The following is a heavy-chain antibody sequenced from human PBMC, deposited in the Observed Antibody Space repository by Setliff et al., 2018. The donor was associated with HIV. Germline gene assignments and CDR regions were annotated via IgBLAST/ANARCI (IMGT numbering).Heavy chain of an antibody. CDR2: ISSSSSTI. V-gene: IGHV3-48*04. CDR3: AREYCNSTSCYGYSGDY. J-gene: IGHJ4*02. CDR1: GFTFSSYS. Sequence: SLRLSCAASGFTFSSYSMNWVRQAPGKGLEWVSYISSSSSTIYYADSVKGRFTISRDNAKNSLFLQMNSLRAEDTAVYYCAREYCNSTSCYGYSGDYWGQGTLVTVSS. D-gene: IGHD2-2*01.